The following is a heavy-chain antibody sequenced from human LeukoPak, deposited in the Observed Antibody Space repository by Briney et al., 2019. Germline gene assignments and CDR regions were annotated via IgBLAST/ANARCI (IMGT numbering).Heavy chain of an antibody. CDR3: AKGYCSGTTCYDDRGAFDY. D-gene: IGHD2-2*01. CDR2: IYHSGST. J-gene: IGHJ4*02. Sequence: PSETLSLTCSVSGYSISSGNYWGWIRQPPGKGLEWIGSIYHSGSTYYNPSLKSRVTISADTSKNQFSLKLNSVTATDTAVYYCAKGYCSGTTCYDDRGAFDYWGQGTLVTVSS. V-gene: IGHV4-38-2*02. CDR1: GYSISSGNY.